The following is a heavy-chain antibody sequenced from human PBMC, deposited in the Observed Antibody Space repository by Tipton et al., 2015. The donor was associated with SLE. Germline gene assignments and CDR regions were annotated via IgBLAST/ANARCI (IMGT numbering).Heavy chain of an antibody. Sequence: QLVQSGAEVKKPGDSLKISCKASGYSFTSHWVGWVRQMPGKGLEWMGIIYPGDSDTRYSPSTQGQVTISADKSITTAYLQWSGLKASDSAMYYCARSSGHGDADEFDVWGQGTMVIVSS. CDR1: GYSFTSHW. D-gene: IGHD2-21*02. CDR3: ARSSGHGDADEFDV. J-gene: IGHJ3*01. CDR2: IYPGDSDT. V-gene: IGHV5-51*03.